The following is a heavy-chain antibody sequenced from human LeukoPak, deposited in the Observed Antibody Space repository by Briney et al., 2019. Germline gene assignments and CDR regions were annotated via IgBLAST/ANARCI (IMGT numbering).Heavy chain of an antibody. CDR3: AREGTSGTHLNWFDA. CDR2: IYGNGST. Sequence: KTSETLSLTCTVSGGSISSYYWSWIRQPPGKGLEWIGHIYGNGSTNYNPSLKSQVTLSVDTSKNQFSLKLSSVTAADTAVYYCAREGTSGTHLNWFDAWGQGTLVTVSS. J-gene: IGHJ5*02. CDR1: GGSISSYY. D-gene: IGHD1-1*01. V-gene: IGHV4-59*01.